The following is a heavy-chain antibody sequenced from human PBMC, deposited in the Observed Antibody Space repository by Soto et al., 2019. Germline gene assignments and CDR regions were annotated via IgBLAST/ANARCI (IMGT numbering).Heavy chain of an antibody. D-gene: IGHD1-26*01. CDR2: ISYDGSKK. CDR1: GFTFSSYA. CDR3: ARNQWELGRIDALDS. V-gene: IGHV3-30-3*01. Sequence: QVQLVESGGGVVQPGRSLRLSCAASGFTFSSYAMYWVRQAPGKGLEWVAVISYDGSKKYYADSVKGRFTISRDNSKNTLYLQMNSLRGEDTAVYYCARNQWELGRIDALDSWGQGTMVIVSS. J-gene: IGHJ3*02.